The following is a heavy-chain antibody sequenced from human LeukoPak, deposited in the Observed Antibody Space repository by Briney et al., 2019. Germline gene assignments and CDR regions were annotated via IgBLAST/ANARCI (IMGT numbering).Heavy chain of an antibody. J-gene: IGHJ2*01. CDR1: GGSVSSSSYY. D-gene: IGHD3-10*01. CDR2: IYYSGST. Sequence: SETLSLTCTVSGGSVSSSSYYWGWIRQPPGKGLEWIGSIYYSGSTYYNPSLKSRVTISVDTSRNQFSLKLTSVTAADTAVYYCARRGGGWYFDLWGRGTLVTVSS. CDR3: ARRGGGWYFDL. V-gene: IGHV4-39*07.